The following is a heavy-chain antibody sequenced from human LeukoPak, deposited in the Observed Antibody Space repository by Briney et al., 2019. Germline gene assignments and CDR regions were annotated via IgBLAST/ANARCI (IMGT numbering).Heavy chain of an antibody. J-gene: IGHJ4*02. D-gene: IGHD2-15*01. CDR3: AKGTLGHCNGASCYPLDY. CDR1: GFTFSNYA. CDR2: ITGGGADT. Sequence: GGSLRLSCAASGFTFSNYAMAWVRQAPGKEPEWVSVITGGGADTYQIDSVKGRFTISRDNSKNTLYLQMNSLRAEDTAVYFCAKGTLGHCNGASCYPLDYWGQGTLVTVSS. V-gene: IGHV3-23*01.